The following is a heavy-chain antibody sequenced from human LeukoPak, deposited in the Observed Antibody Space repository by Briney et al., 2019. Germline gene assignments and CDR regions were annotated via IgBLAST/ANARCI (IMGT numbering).Heavy chain of an antibody. D-gene: IGHD3-9*01. CDR1: GFTFDDYG. CDR3: ARHPTPGYYYYMDV. J-gene: IGHJ6*03. V-gene: IGHV3-20*01. CDR2: MNWNGGST. Sequence: GGSLRLSCAASGFTFDDYGMSWVRQAPGKGLEWVSGMNWNGGSTGYADSVKGRFTISRDNAKNCLYLQMNSLRAEDTALYHCARHPTPGYYYYMDVWGKGTTVTVSS.